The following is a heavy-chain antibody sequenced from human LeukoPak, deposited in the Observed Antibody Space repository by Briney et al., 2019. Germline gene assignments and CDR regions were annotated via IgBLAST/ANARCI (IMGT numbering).Heavy chain of an antibody. CDR1: GFTFSSYA. D-gene: IGHD3-10*01. J-gene: IGHJ4*02. CDR2: ISGSGGNT. V-gene: IGHV3-23*01. CDR3: ARDPRGFNYFDY. Sequence: GGSLRLSCAASGFTFSSYAMSWVRQAPGKGLEWVSAISGSGGNTYYADSVRGRFTISRDNSKNTLYLQMNSLRAEDTAVYYCARDPRGFNYFDYWGQGTLVTVSS.